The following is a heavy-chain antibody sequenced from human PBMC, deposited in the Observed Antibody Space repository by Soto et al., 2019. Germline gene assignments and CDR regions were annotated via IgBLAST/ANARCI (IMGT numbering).Heavy chain of an antibody. CDR2: IKSKDDGGTT. CDR3: TTGMFKLNDVGH. J-gene: IGHJ5*02. D-gene: IGHD1-1*01. V-gene: IGHV3-15*01. Sequence: EVQLVESGGGLVKPGGSLRLSCAASGFAFKSAWMTWVRQAPGKGLEWVGRIKSKDDGGTTDYAAPVKDRFTISRDDSQNTLYLQMNSLKTEDTAVYYCTTGMFKLNDVGHWGQGTLVTVSS. CDR1: GFAFKSAW.